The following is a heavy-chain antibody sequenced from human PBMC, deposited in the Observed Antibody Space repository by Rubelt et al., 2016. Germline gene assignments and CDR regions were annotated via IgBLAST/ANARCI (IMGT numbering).Heavy chain of an antibody. D-gene: IGHD6-13*01. CDR2: IIPIFGTA. J-gene: IGHJ3*02. V-gene: IGHV1-69*01. Sequence: QVQLVQSGAEVKKPGSSVKVSCKASGGTFSSYAISWVRQAPGQGLEWMGGIIPIFGTANYAQKFQGRVTITADESTSTAYMGLSSLRSEDTAVYYCAGGGAAAADDNDAFDIWGQGTMVTVSS. CDR3: AGGGAAAADDNDAFDI. CDR1: GGTFSSYA.